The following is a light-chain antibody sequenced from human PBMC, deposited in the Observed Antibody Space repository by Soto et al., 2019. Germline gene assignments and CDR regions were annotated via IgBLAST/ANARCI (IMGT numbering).Light chain of an antibody. CDR3: QHSYITPRYT. CDR2: ASY. J-gene: IGKJ2*01. Sequence: DILITQSPSSLSASVGDRVTITCRASQSISSHLNWYQHKPGRPPRLLIFASYILEGGVPSRFSGSGSDTYFTLTIDSLQPEDVATYYCQHSYITPRYTFGQGT. CDR1: QSISSH. V-gene: IGKV1-39*01.